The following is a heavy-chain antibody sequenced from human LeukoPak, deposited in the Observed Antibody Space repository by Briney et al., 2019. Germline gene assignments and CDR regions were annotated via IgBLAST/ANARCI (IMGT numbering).Heavy chain of an antibody. D-gene: IGHD3-22*01. V-gene: IGHV4-59*01. CDR1: GGSISNYY. Sequence: PSETLSLTCTVSGGSISNYYWSWIRQPPGKGLEWIGYISYSGSTNYNPSLKSRVTISVDTSKNQFSLRLSSVTAADTAMYSCARGGGFYDSSGPFDYWGQGTLVTVSS. J-gene: IGHJ4*02. CDR2: ISYSGST. CDR3: ARGGGFYDSSGPFDY.